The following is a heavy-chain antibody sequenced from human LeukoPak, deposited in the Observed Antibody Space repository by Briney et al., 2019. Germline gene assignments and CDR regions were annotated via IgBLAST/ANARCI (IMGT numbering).Heavy chain of an antibody. V-gene: IGHV3-30*18. CDR1: GFTFSNYW. J-gene: IGHJ4*02. CDR3: AKLHFWSGTQSVHDY. Sequence: PGGSLRLSCAASGFTFSNYWMDWVRQAPGKGLEWVAVISYDGSNKYYADSVKGRFTISRDNSKNTLYLQMNSLRAEDTAVYYCAKLHFWSGTQSVHDYWGQGTLVTVSS. CDR2: ISYDGSNK. D-gene: IGHD3-3*02.